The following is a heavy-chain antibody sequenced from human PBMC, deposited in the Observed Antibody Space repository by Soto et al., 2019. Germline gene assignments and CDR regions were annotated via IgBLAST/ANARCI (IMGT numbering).Heavy chain of an antibody. CDR3: ARRGYCSGGSCYSYYYYYMDV. CDR1: GYTFTSCG. V-gene: IGHV1-18*01. J-gene: IGHJ6*03. D-gene: IGHD2-15*01. CDR2: ISAGNGNT. Sequence: ASVKVSCKASGYTFTSCGISWVRQAPGQGLEWMGWISAGNGNTKYSQKFQGRVTITRDTSASTAYMELSSLRSEDTAVYYCARRGYCSGGSCYSYYYYYMDVWGKGTTVSVSS.